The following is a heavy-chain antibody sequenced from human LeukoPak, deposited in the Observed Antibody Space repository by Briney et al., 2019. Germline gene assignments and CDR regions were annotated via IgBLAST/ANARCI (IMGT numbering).Heavy chain of an antibody. CDR1: GFTFSSFA. J-gene: IGHJ4*02. D-gene: IGHD1-26*01. CDR2: VSGNGAYT. V-gene: IGHV3-23*01. Sequence: GGSLRLSCAASGFTFSSFAMSWVRQAPGKGRQWVSTVSGNGAYTYYPDSVKGRFTISRDNSKNTLYLQMNSLRAEDTAVYYCAKASAKVNVGYFDYWGQGTLVTVSS. CDR3: AKASAKVNVGYFDY.